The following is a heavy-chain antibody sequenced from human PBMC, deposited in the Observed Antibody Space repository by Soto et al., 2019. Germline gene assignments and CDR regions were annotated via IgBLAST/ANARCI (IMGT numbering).Heavy chain of an antibody. Sequence: PGGSLRLSCTASGFTFSDYTMSWFRQAPGKGLEWVGFIRSKAYGGTTEHAASVKGRFTISRDDSKSIAYLQMNSLKAEDTAVYHCTRDGRYSGYPPPAFWGQATLVTVSS. CDR2: IRSKAYGGTT. J-gene: IGHJ4*02. D-gene: IGHD5-12*01. CDR3: TRDGRYSGYPPPAF. CDR1: GFTFSDYT. V-gene: IGHV3-49*03.